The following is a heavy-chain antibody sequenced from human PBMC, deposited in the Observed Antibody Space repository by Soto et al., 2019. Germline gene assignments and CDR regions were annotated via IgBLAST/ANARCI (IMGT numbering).Heavy chain of an antibody. CDR3: ARDLKGGYDTIYYYFGMDV. Sequence: GASVKVSCKASGCTFSSYAISWVRQAPGQGLEWMGGIIPIFGTANYAQKFQGRVTITADESTSTAYMELSSLRSEDTAVYYCARDLKGGYDTIYYYFGMDVWGQGTTVTVSS. CDR2: IIPIFGTA. D-gene: IGHD5-12*01. V-gene: IGHV1-69*13. CDR1: GCTFSSYA. J-gene: IGHJ6*02.